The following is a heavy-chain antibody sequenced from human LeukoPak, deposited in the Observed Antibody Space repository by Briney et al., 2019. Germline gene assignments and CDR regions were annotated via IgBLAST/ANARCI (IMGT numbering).Heavy chain of an antibody. CDR1: GGSISTYY. CDR3: ARVYCPNGVCYNSRGWFDP. V-gene: IGHV4-59*01. Sequence: SETLSLTCTVSGGSISTYYWSWSRQPPGKGLEWIGYIFYSGSTNYNPSLKSRVTISVDTSKNQFSLKLSSVTAADTAVYYCARVYCPNGVCYNSRGWFDPWGQGTLVTVSS. D-gene: IGHD2-8*01. CDR2: IFYSGST. J-gene: IGHJ5*02.